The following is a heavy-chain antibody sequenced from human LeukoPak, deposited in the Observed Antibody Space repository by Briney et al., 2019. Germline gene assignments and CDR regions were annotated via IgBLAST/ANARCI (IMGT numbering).Heavy chain of an antibody. V-gene: IGHV3-23*01. CDR2: INDRGGDT. CDR1: GFTFSNYA. J-gene: IGHJ4*02. CDR3: AKGLRGNYDY. D-gene: IGHD1-26*01. Sequence: GGSLTLSCAASGFTFSNYAMTWGCQAQRKGVRRISAINDRGGDTYYADSVKGRFTISRDNSKNTLYLQMNSLRAEDTAVYYCAKGLRGNYDYWGQGTLVTVSS.